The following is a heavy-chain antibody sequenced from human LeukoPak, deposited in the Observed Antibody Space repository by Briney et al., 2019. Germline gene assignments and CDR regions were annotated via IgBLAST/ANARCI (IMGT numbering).Heavy chain of an antibody. J-gene: IGHJ3*02. Sequence: GGSLRLSCAASGFTFSSYAMHWVRQAPGKGLEWVAVISYDGSNKYYADSVKGRFTISRDNPKNTLYLQMNSLRAEDTAVYYCAGEVVVPASLYAFHIWGERTRVTVSS. CDR2: ISYDGSNK. CDR3: AGEVVVPASLYAFHI. CDR1: GFTFSSYA. D-gene: IGHD2-2*01. V-gene: IGHV3-30*04.